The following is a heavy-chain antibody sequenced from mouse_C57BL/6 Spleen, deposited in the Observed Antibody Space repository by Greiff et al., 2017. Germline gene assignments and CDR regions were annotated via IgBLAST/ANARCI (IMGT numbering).Heavy chain of an antibody. CDR1: GYTFTDYY. CDR3: ARSDGYYVFAY. V-gene: IGHV1-19*01. CDR2: INPYNGGT. D-gene: IGHD2-3*01. Sequence: VQLKESGPVLVKPGASVKMSCKASGYTFTDYYMNWVKQSHGKSLEWIGVINPYNGGTSYNQKFKGKATLTVDKSSSTAYMELNSLTSEDSAVYYCARSDGYYVFAYWGQGTLVTVSA. J-gene: IGHJ3*01.